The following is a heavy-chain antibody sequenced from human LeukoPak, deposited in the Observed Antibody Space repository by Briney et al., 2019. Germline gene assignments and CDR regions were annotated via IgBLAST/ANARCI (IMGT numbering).Heavy chain of an antibody. D-gene: IGHD3-22*01. CDR2: ISSSSSYM. CDR1: GFTFSNYA. V-gene: IGHV3-21*01. CDR3: ARDSGLLPIVTYYFDS. J-gene: IGHJ4*02. Sequence: PGGSLRLSCAASGFTFSNYAMRWVRQAPGKGLEWVSSISSSSSYMYYADSMRGRFTISRDSAQNSLYLQMNGLKAEDTAVYYCARDSGLLPIVTYYFDSWGQGTLVTVSS.